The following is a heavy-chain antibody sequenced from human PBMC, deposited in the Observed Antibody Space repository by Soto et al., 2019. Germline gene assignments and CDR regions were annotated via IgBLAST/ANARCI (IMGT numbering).Heavy chain of an antibody. CDR2: IHYRGVT. CDR3: ARGIGYYFDS. Sequence: ASETLSLTCTVSGGSISSSSYFWGWIRQPPGKGLEWIGNIHYRGVTYYNASLKSRVTISVDTSKNQFSLKLSSVTAADSAVYSCARGIGYYFDSWGQGTLVTVSS. CDR1: GGSISSSSYF. V-gene: IGHV4-39*01. J-gene: IGHJ4*02. D-gene: IGHD5-12*01.